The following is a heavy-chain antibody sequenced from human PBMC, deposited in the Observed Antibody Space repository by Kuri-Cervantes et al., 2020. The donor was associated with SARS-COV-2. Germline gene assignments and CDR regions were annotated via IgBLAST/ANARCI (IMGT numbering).Heavy chain of an antibody. CDR3: ARDCLQYYNWDDFDY. J-gene: IGHJ4*02. Sequence: GGSLRLSCAASGFTFSSYGMHWVRQAPGKGLEWVAVIWYDGSNKYYADSVKGRFTISRDNSKNTLYLQMNSLRAEDTAVYYCARDCLQYYNWDDFDYWGQGTLVTVS. V-gene: IGHV3-33*01. CDR2: IWYDGSNK. CDR1: GFTFSSYG. D-gene: IGHD1-20*01.